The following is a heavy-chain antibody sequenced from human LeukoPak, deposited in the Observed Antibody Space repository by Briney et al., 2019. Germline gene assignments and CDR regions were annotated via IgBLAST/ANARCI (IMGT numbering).Heavy chain of an antibody. CDR3: AREGGYYPI. V-gene: IGHV7-4-1*02. Sequence: ASVKVSCKASGYTFKSYGISWVRQAPGQGFEWMGWINTNTGNPMYAQGFTRRFVFSVDTSVSTAYLQISSLKADDTAIYYCAREGGYYPIWGHGTKVTVSS. CDR1: GYTFKSYG. J-gene: IGHJ3*02. CDR2: INTNTGNP. D-gene: IGHD2-15*01.